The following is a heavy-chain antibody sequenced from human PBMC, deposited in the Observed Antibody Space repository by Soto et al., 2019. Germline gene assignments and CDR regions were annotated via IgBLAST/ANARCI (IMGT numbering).Heavy chain of an antibody. CDR1: GASMNSYH. J-gene: IGHJ5*02. CDR2: IHSSGST. V-gene: IGHV4-4*07. CDR3: ARDQGVAAAGITWFDP. D-gene: IGHD6-13*01. Sequence: LSLTCTVSGASMNSYHWSWIRQPAGKGLEWIGHIHSSGSTNYNPSLKSRVTMSVDTSKNQFSLRLMSLTAADTAVYYCARDQGVAAAGITWFDPWRQGSLVTVSS.